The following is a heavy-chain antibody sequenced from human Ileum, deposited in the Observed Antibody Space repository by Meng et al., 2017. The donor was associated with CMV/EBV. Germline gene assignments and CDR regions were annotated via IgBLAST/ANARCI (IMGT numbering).Heavy chain of an antibody. CDR3: ARGLDNYYDMT. D-gene: IGHD3-22*01. J-gene: IGHJ5*02. V-gene: IGHV4-34*01. CDR2: VNHRGDT. Sequence: SLTCEIHGGSFTGYYCAWIRQPPGKELDWIGEVNHRGDTDYNPSLNGRVTILVDTSKKQSSLKLNSVTAADTAVYYCARGLDNYYDMTWGQGILVTVSS. CDR1: GGSFTGYY.